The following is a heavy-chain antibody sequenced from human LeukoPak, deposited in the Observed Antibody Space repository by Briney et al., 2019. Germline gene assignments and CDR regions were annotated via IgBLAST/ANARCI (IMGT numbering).Heavy chain of an antibody. J-gene: IGHJ4*02. CDR1: GGSISSGGYY. D-gene: IGHD3-10*01. CDR2: IYYSGST. CDR3: ARDGSGSFGC. Sequence: PSETLSLTCAVSGGSISSGGYYWSWIRQHPGKGLEWIGCIYYSGSTYYNPSLKSRVTISVDTSKNQFSLKLSSVTAADTAVYYCARDGSGSFGCWGQGTLVTVSS. V-gene: IGHV4-31*11.